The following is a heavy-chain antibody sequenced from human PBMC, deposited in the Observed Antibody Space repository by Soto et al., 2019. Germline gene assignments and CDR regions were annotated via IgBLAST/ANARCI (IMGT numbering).Heavy chain of an antibody. J-gene: IGHJ4*02. Sequence: QVQLVESGGGLVKPGGSLRLSCAASGFTFSDYYMSWVRQAPGKGLEWISFISSSDSTKYYADSVKGRFTISRDNAKNPPYLQMKSLRGEDTAVYLRSRDEYDIFTGWLSDFWGQGTLVTGSS. V-gene: IGHV3-11*01. CDR1: GFTFSDYY. CDR2: ISSSDSTK. D-gene: IGHD3-9*01. CDR3: SRDEYDIFTGWLSDF.